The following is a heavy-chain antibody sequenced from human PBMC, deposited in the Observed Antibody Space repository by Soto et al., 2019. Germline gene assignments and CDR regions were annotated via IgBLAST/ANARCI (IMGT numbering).Heavy chain of an antibody. D-gene: IGHD2-21*02. J-gene: IGHJ6*02. V-gene: IGHV1-8*01. CDR1: GYTFTSYD. CDR3: TRGRLVTGRHYSYGLDV. Sequence: QVQLVQSGAEVKKPGASVKVSCKASGYTFTSYDINWVRQASGQGLEWMGWMNPNLGNTDYAQRFQGRVTMTRDTSTRTAYMELSNLESEDTAVYYCTRGRLVTGRHYSYGLDVWGQGNTVTVSS. CDR2: MNPNLGNT.